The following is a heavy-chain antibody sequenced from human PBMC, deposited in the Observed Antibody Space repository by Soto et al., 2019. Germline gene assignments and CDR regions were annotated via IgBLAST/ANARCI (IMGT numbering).Heavy chain of an antibody. V-gene: IGHV3-64D*08. D-gene: IGHD3-22*01. Sequence: GGSLRLSCSASGFTFSSYAMHWVRQAPGKGLEYVSAISSNGGSTYYADSVKGRFTISRDNSKNTLYLQMSSLRAEDTAVYYCVRYPDSSGYYSYYYYGMDVWGQGTTVTVSS. CDR1: GFTFSSYA. CDR3: VRYPDSSGYYSYYYYGMDV. J-gene: IGHJ6*02. CDR2: ISSNGGST.